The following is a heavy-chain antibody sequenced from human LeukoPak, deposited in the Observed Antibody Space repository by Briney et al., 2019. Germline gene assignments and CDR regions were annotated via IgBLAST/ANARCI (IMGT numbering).Heavy chain of an antibody. J-gene: IGHJ4*02. CDR3: ARGSGSYCFDY. Sequence: SETLSLTCAVYGGSFRGYYWSWIRQPPGKGLEWIGEINHSGSTNYNPSLKSRVTISVDTSKNQFSLKLSSVTAADTAVYYCARGSGSYCFDYWGQGTLVTVSS. D-gene: IGHD1-26*01. CDR2: INHSGST. V-gene: IGHV4-34*01. CDR1: GGSFRGYY.